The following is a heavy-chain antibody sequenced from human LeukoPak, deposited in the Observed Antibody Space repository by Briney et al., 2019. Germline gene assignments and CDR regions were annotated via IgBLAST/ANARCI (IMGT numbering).Heavy chain of an antibody. CDR1: GFTFSSYA. V-gene: IGHV3-23*01. D-gene: IGHD4-17*01. Sequence: PGESLRLSCAASGFTFSSYAMSWVRQAPGKGLEWVSAISGSGNTIYYADSVKGRFAISSDNAKNSLYLQMSSLRAEDTAVYYCARVAYGDYSIDYWGQGTLVTVSS. J-gene: IGHJ4*02. CDR2: ISGSGNTI. CDR3: ARVAYGDYSIDY.